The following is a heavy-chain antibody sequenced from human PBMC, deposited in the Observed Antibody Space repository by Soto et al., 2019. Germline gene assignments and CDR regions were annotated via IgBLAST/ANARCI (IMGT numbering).Heavy chain of an antibody. CDR1: GDSVSNGNW. CDR2: IHQSGDT. D-gene: IGHD3-16*01. CDR3: ATRTSVFGIVTFY. Sequence: QVQLKESGPGLVTPWGTLSLTCAVSGDSVSNGNWWCWVRQPPGRGLEWVGEIHQSGDTNYNPSLKSRVTVSPDRAKHQYSLRLNSVTAADPAMYYCATRTSVFGIVTFYWGQGILVTVSS. V-gene: IGHV4-4*02. J-gene: IGHJ4*02.